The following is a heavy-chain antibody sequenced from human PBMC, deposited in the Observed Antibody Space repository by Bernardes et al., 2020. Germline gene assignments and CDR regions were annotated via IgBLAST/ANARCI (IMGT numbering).Heavy chain of an antibody. D-gene: IGHD3-22*01. Sequence: GGSLRLSCAASGFTFSSYAMSWVRQAPGKGLEWVSAISVSGGSTYYADSVKGRFTISRDNSKNTLYLQMNSLRAEDTAVYYCAKRYDSSGYYYFDYWGQGTLVTVSS. CDR3: AKRYDSSGYYYFDY. J-gene: IGHJ4*02. CDR2: ISVSGGST. V-gene: IGHV3-23*01. CDR1: GFTFSSYA.